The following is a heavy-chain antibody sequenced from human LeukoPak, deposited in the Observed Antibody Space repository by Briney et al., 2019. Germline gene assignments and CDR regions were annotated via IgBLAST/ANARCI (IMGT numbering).Heavy chain of an antibody. V-gene: IGHV1-69*01. CDR3: ASDYYDSSGYHY. CDR1: GGTFSSYA. CDR2: IILVFGTA. D-gene: IGHD3-22*01. Sequence: ASVKVSCKASGGTFSSYAISWVRQAPGQGLEWMGGIILVFGTANYAQKFQGRVTITADESTSTAYMELSSLRSEDTAVYYCASDYYDSSGYHYWGQGTLVTVSS. J-gene: IGHJ4*02.